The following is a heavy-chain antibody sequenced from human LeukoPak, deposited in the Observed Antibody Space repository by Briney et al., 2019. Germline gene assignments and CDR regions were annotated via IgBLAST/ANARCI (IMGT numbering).Heavy chain of an antibody. V-gene: IGHV4-34*01. J-gene: IGHJ5*02. CDR1: GGSFSGYY. CDR3: ARSEGVWFDP. CDR2: INHSGST. Sequence: SETLSLTCAVYGGSFSGYYWSWIRQPPGKGLEWIGEINHSGSTNYNPSLKSRVTISVDTSKNQFSLKLSSVTAADTAVYYCARSEGVWFDPWGQGTLVTVSS.